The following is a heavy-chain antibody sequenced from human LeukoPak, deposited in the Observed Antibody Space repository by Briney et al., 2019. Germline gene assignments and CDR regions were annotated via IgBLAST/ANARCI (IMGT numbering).Heavy chain of an antibody. D-gene: IGHD1-26*01. J-gene: IGHJ4*02. V-gene: IGHV4-34*01. CDR1: GESFSDYY. CDR3: ARGLRYSGSWSH. CDR2: INHNGNI. Sequence: KASETLSLTCAVYGESFSDYYWTWIRQPPGKGLEWIGEINHNGNINYNPSLKSLITISVDTSKNQFSLKLSSVTAADTAVYYCARGLRYSGSWSHWGQGTLVTVSS.